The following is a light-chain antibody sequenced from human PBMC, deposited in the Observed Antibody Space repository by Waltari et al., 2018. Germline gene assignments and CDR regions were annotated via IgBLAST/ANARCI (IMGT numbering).Light chain of an antibody. CDR1: QGISSY. CDR2: AAS. J-gene: IGKJ4*01. CDR3: QQYYSYPLT. V-gene: IGKV1-8*01. Sequence: AIRMTQSPSSFSASTGARVTITCRASQGISSYLAWYQQKPGKAPKLLIYAASTLQSGVPSRFSGSGSGTDFTLTINCLQSEDFATYYCQQYYSYPLTFGGGTKVEIK.